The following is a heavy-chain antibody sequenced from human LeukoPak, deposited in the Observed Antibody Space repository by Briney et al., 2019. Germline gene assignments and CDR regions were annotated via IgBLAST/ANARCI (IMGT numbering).Heavy chain of an antibody. CDR1: GGSISSSTYY. V-gene: IGHV4-39*07. Sequence: KSSETLSLTCTVSGGSISSSTYYWGWIRQPPGRGLEWIGTIYYSGSTYYNPSLRSRVTVSVDTSKNQFSLKVSSVTAADTAVYYCARVASCSSTSCYDPEHSNFDYWSQGTLVTVSS. CDR2: IYYSGST. D-gene: IGHD2-2*01. CDR3: ARVASCSSTSCYDPEHSNFDY. J-gene: IGHJ4*02.